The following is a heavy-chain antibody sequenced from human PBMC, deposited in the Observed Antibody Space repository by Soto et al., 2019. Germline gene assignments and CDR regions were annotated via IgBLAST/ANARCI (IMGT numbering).Heavy chain of an antibody. CDR2: ISWNSGSI. J-gene: IGHJ3*02. V-gene: IGHV3-9*01. Sequence: DVQLVESGGGLVQPGRSLRLSCAASGFTFDDYAMHWVRQAPGKGLEWVSGISWNSGSIGYADSVKGRFTISRDNAKNSLYLQMNSLRAEDTALYYCAKACRGFIAVAGADAFDIWGQGTMVTVSS. D-gene: IGHD6-19*01. CDR3: AKACRGFIAVAGADAFDI. CDR1: GFTFDDYA.